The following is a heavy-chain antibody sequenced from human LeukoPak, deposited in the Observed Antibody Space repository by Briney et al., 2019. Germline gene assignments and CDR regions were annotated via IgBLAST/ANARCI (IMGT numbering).Heavy chain of an antibody. V-gene: IGHV3-15*01. CDR3: RQGQWLASDYFDY. J-gene: IGHJ4*02. CDR2: IKSKTDGGTT. Sequence: GGSLRLSCAASGFTFSNAWMSWVRQAPGKGLEWVGRIKSKTDGGTTDYAAPVKGRFTISRDDSKNTLYLQMNSLKTEDTAVYYCRQGQWLASDYFDYWGQGTLVTVSS. D-gene: IGHD6-19*01. CDR1: GFTFSNAW.